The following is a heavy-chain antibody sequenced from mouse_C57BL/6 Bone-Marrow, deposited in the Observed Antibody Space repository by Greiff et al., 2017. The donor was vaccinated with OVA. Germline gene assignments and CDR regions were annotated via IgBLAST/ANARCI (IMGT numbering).Heavy chain of an antibody. D-gene: IGHD1-1*01. Sequence: VKLQQPGAELVRPGSSVKLSCKASGYTFTSYWMDWVKQRPGQGLEWIGNIYPSDSETHYNQKFKDKATLTVDKSSSTAYMQLSSLTSEDSAVYYCARRAYGSSFSWFAYWGQGTLVTVSA. CDR3: ARRAYGSSFSWFAY. CDR2: IYPSDSET. J-gene: IGHJ3*01. CDR1: GYTFTSYW. V-gene: IGHV1-61*01.